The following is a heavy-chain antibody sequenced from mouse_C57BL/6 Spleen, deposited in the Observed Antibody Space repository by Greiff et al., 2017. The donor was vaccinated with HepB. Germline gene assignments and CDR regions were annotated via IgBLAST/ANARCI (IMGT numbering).Heavy chain of an antibody. D-gene: IGHD1-1*01. CDR1: GYTFTSYW. V-gene: IGHV1-53*01. Sequence: QVQLQQPGTELVKPGASVKLSCKASGYTFTSYWMHWVKQRPGQGLEWIGNINPSNGGTNYNEKFKSKATLTVDKSSSTAYMQRSSLTSEDSAVYYCATGVLRSGSYWYFDVWGTGTTVTVSS. CDR2: INPSNGGT. J-gene: IGHJ1*03. CDR3: ATGVLRSGSYWYFDV.